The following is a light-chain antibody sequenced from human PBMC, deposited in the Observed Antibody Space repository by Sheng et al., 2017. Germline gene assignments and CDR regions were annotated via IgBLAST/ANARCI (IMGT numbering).Light chain of an antibody. V-gene: IGKV3-20*01. CDR2: GAS. CDR3: QQYGNSPRT. CDR1: QSLSGGY. J-gene: IGKJ1*01. Sequence: EIVLTQSPDILSLSPGERATLSCRASQSLSGGYLAWYNQRRGQAPKLLIYGASTRAPGIPDRFSGSGSGTEFTLTISRLEPEDFVVYYCQQYGNSPRTFGRGTKLEIK.